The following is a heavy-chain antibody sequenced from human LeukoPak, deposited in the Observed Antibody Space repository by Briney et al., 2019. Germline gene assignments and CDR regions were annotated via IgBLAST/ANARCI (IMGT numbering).Heavy chain of an antibody. Sequence: YPGDSDTRSSPSFQGQVTISADKSISTAYLQWSSLKASDTAMYYCARRRYDFWSGYYSFDYWGQGTLVTVSS. CDR2: YPGDSDT. D-gene: IGHD3-3*01. J-gene: IGHJ4*02. CDR3: ARRRYDFWSGYYSFDY. V-gene: IGHV5-51*01.